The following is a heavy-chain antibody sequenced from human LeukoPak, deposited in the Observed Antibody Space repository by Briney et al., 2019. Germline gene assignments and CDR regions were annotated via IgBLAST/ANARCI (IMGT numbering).Heavy chain of an antibody. CDR3: AKCSGTSGGSCYSNWFDP. V-gene: IGHV3-23*01. J-gene: IGHJ5*02. CDR2: VSGSVCST. CDR1: GFTFRDYY. Sequence: GCALTLSCADSGFTFRDYYMSWVRLDPADPREWTSMVSGSVCSTYYAEYVKGRFTISRDNSKNTLYLQMNSLRAEDTAVYYCAKCSGTSGGSCYSNWFDPWGQGTLVTVSS. D-gene: IGHD2-15*01.